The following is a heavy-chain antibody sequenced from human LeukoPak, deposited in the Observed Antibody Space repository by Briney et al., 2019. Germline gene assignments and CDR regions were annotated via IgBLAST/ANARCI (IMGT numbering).Heavy chain of an antibody. D-gene: IGHD6-13*01. CDR3: AKGSLIAASGTLFDF. V-gene: IGHV3-9*01. J-gene: IGHJ4*02. CDR1: GFTFDDYS. CDR2: LGWNGDII. Sequence: GGSLRLSRAASGFTFDDYSMHWVRQSPGKGLEWLSGLGWNGDIIDYADSVKGRFTISRDNAKNSLYLQMDSLKTEDTALYYCAKGSLIAASGTLFDFWGQGTRVTVSS.